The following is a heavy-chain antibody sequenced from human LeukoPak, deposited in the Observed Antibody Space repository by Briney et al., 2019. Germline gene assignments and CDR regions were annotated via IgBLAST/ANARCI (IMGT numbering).Heavy chain of an antibody. CDR3: AKAPVTSCRGAFCYPFDY. CDR1: GFSFSSYA. CDR2: MSSSDDGR. J-gene: IGHJ4*02. D-gene: IGHD2-15*01. V-gene: IGHV3-23*01. Sequence: GGSLRLSCATSGFSFSSYAMSWVRQAPGKGLEWVSAMSSSDDGRYYAASVRGRLTISGDTSRSSLYLQMNSLRAEDAAVYYCAKAPVTSCRGAFCYPFDYWGQGTLVTVSS.